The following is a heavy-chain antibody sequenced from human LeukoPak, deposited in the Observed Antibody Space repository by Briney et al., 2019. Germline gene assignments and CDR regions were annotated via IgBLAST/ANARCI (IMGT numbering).Heavy chain of an antibody. Sequence: GGSLRLSCAASGFTFSSYAMTWVRQAPGKGLEWVSVISGSGGNTYYADSVKGRFTISRDNSKNTLYLQMNSLRAEDTAVYYCARIYGDYFDYWGQGTLVTVSS. V-gene: IGHV3-23*01. CDR3: ARIYGDYFDY. CDR2: ISGSGGNT. D-gene: IGHD4-17*01. J-gene: IGHJ4*02. CDR1: GFTFSSYA.